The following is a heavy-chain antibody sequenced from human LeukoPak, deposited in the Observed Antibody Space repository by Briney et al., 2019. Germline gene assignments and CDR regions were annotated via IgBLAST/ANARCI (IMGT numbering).Heavy chain of an antibody. CDR2: ISYDGSNK. J-gene: IGHJ4*02. CDR1: GFTFSSYA. V-gene: IGHV3-30-3*01. D-gene: IGHD1-26*01. CDR3: AQRGSGSY. Sequence: GRSLRLSCAASGFTFSSYAMHWVRQAPGKGLEWVAIISYDGSNKYYADSVKGRFTISRDNSKNTLYLQMNSLRAEDTAVYYCAQRGSGSYWGQGTLVTVSS.